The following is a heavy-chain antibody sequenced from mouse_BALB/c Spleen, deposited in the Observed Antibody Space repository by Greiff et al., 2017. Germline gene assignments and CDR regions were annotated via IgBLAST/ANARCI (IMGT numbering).Heavy chain of an antibody. V-gene: IGHV3-1*02. CDR3: ARRGGRNAMDY. J-gene: IGHJ4*01. CDR1: GYSITSGYS. Sequence: EVKLLESGPDLVKPSQLLSFSCTVTGYSITSGYSWHWIRQFPGNKLEWMGYIHYSGSTNYNPSLKSRISIPRDTSKNQYFLQLNSVTTEDTATYCCARRGGRNAMDYWGQGTSVTVSS. CDR2: IHYSGST.